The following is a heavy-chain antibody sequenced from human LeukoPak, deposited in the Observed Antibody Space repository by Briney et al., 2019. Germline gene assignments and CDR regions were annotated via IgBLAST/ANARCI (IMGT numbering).Heavy chain of an antibody. CDR3: ARGLGFQESIGYCSGGSCYSPFDY. J-gene: IGHJ4*02. V-gene: IGHV1-69*05. CDR1: GGTFSSYA. CDR2: IIPIFGTA. Sequence: GSSVKVSCKASGGTFSSYAISWVRQAPGQGLEWMGGIIPIFGTANYAQKFQGRVTITTDASTSTAYMELSSLRSEDTAVYYCARGLGFQESIGYCSGGSCYSPFDYWGQGTLVTVSS. D-gene: IGHD2-15*01.